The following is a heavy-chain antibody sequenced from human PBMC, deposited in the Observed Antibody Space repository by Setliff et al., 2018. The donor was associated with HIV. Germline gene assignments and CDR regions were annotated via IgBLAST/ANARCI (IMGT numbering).Heavy chain of an antibody. D-gene: IGHD1-26*01. J-gene: IGHJ3*02. Sequence: GASVKVSCKASGYTFTSYDISWVRQAPGQGLEWMGWISAYNGNTNYAQKFQGRITITADESTSTAYMELSSLRSEDTAVYYCARGGEVGATSKSGIGAFDIWGQGTMVTVSS. CDR3: ARGGEVGATSKSGIGAFDI. CDR1: GYTFTSYD. CDR2: ISAYNGNT. V-gene: IGHV1-18*01.